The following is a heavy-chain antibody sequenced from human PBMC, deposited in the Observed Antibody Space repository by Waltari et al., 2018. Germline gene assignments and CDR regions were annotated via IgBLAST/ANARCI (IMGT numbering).Heavy chain of an antibody. Sequence: EVQLVESGGGLVKTGGSLRLSCAASGFTFSNAWMRWVRQAPGKGLEWVGRIKSKTDGGTTDYAAPVKGRFTISRDDSKNTLYLQMNSLKTEDTAVYYCTTDPRWKVTTGYWGQGTLVTVSS. D-gene: IGHD4-17*01. V-gene: IGHV3-15*01. CDR1: GFTFSNAW. CDR3: TTDPRWKVTTGY. CDR2: IKSKTDGGTT. J-gene: IGHJ4*02.